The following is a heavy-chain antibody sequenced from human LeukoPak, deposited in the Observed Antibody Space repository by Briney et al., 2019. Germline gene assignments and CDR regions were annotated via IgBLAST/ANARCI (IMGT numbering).Heavy chain of an antibody. CDR2: IYYSGST. CDR3: ARVRDSSSWGEQYYFDY. D-gene: IGHD6-6*01. V-gene: IGHV4-39*07. CDR1: GGSISSSSYY. J-gene: IGHJ4*02. Sequence: PSETLSLTCTVSGGSISSSSYYWGWIRQPPGKGLEWIGSIYYSGSTYYNPSLKSRVTISVDTSKNQFSLKLSAVTAADTAVYYCARVRDSSSWGEQYYFDYWGQGTLVTVSS.